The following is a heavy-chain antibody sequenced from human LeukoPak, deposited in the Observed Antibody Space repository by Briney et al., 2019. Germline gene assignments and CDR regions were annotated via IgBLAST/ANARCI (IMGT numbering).Heavy chain of an antibody. D-gene: IGHD3-10*01. CDR3: ARGSGNSFDY. J-gene: IGHJ4*02. CDR2: ISSSSSAM. CDR1: GFPFSNYA. Sequence: GGSLRLSCAASGFPFSNYAMSWVRQAPGKGLEWVSYISSSSSAMYYADSMKGRFTISRDNAKNSLYLQMNNLRDEDTAVYYCARGSGNSFDYWGQGALVTVSS. V-gene: IGHV3-48*02.